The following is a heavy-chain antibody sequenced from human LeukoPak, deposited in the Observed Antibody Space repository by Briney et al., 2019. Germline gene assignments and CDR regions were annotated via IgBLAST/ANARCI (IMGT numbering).Heavy chain of an antibody. D-gene: IGHD4-17*01. CDR3: ARPTGSYGFDI. CDR2: IYSGGST. V-gene: IGHV3-53*01. Sequence: PGGSLRLSCAASGFTVSSNYMSWVRQAPGKGLEWVSVIYSGGSTYYADSVKGRFTISRDNAKNSLYLQMNSLRVEDTALYYCARPTGSYGFDIWGQGAMVTVSS. CDR1: GFTVSSNY. J-gene: IGHJ3*02.